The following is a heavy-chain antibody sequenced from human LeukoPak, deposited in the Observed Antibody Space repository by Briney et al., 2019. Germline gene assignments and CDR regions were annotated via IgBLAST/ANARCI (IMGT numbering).Heavy chain of an antibody. CDR1: GGSISSYY. CDR2: IYYSGST. V-gene: IGHV4-59*08. D-gene: IGHD4-17*01. Sequence: PSETLSLTCTVSGGSISSYYWSWIRQPPGKGLEWIGYIYYSGSTNYNPSLKSRVTISVDTSKNQFSLKLSSVTAADTAVYYCARLENTVTDAFDIWAKGQWSPSRQ. CDR3: ARLENTVTDAFDI. J-gene: IGHJ3*02.